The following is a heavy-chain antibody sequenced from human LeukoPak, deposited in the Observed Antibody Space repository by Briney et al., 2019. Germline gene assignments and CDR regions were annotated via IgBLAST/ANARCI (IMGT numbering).Heavy chain of an antibody. CDR1: GYTFTSYG. V-gene: IGHV1-18*01. Sequence: VASVKVSCKASGYTFTSYGISCVRQAPGQGLEWMGWISAYNGNTNYAQKLQGRVTMTTDTSTSTAYMELRSLRSDDTAVYYCARGPRADYGSGSYLDYWGQGTLVTVSS. CDR2: ISAYNGNT. CDR3: ARGPRADYGSGSYLDY. D-gene: IGHD3-10*01. J-gene: IGHJ4*02.